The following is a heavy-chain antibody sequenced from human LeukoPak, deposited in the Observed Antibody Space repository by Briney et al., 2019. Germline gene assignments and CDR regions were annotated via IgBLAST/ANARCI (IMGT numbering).Heavy chain of an antibody. CDR2: IYYSGST. V-gene: IGHV4-39*07. CDR1: GGSISSSSYY. J-gene: IGHJ4*02. D-gene: IGHD3-22*01. CDR3: ARDYYDSSGLGY. Sequence: PSETLSLTCTVSGGSISSSSYYWGWIRQPPGKGLEWIGSIYYSGSTYYNPSLKSRVTISVDTSKNQFSLKLSSVTAADTAVYYCARDYYDSSGLGYWGQGTLVTVSS.